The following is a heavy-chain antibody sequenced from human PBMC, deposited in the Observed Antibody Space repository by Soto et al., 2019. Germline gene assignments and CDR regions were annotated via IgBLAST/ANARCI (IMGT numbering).Heavy chain of an antibody. J-gene: IGHJ4*02. V-gene: IGHV4-59*01. CDR2: IYYSGST. Sequence: SETLSLTCTVSVGSISSYYWSWIRQPPGKGLEWIGYIYYSGSTNYNPSLKSRVTISVDTSKNQFSLKLSSVTAADTAVYYCARGCGKVDEGGQGTLGTGSA. CDR1: VGSISSYY. D-gene: IGHD2-15*01. CDR3: ARGCGKVDE.